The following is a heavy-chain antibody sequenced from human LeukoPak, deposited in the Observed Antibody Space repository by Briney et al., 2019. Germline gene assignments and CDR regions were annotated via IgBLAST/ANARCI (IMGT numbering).Heavy chain of an antibody. D-gene: IGHD6-19*01. CDR3: ARGGGSGRWGSAFDM. J-gene: IGHJ3*02. Sequence: PGGSLRLSRVPSGFTFTNYRMTWGRQAPGKGVGGGANMKQEGREKNYVDSVKGRFTISTHNAKNSVHLQMNSLRDEDTAVYYCARGGGSGRWGSAFDMWGQGTMVTVSS. CDR2: MKQEGREK. V-gene: IGHV3-7*01. CDR1: GFTFTNYR.